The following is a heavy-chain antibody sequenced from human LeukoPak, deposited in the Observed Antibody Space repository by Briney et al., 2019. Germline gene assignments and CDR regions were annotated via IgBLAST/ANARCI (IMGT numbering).Heavy chain of an antibody. J-gene: IGHJ6*02. CDR1: GYTFTSYA. D-gene: IGHD6-13*01. CDR3: ASVAAAGHYYYNSMDV. Sequence: ASVKVSCKASGYTFTSYAINWVRQAPGQGLEWMGWIGAYHGSTKYAQKVQDRVTMTVDTSTATAYMELRGLRPDDTAVYYCASVAAAGHYYYNSMDVWGQGTTVTVSS. V-gene: IGHV1-18*01. CDR2: IGAYHGST.